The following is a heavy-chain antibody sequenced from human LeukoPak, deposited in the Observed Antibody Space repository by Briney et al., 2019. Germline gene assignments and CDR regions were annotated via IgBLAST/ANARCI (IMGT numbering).Heavy chain of an antibody. CDR3: ATHYGDSYYYGMDV. V-gene: IGHV3-20*01. Sequence: PGGSLRLSCAASGFTFSSYAMSWARQAPGKGLEWVSGINWNGGSTGYADSVKGRFTISRDNAKNSLYLQMNSLRAEDTALYHCATHYGDSYYYGMDVWGQGTTVTVSS. J-gene: IGHJ6*02. CDR2: INWNGGST. CDR1: GFTFSSYA. D-gene: IGHD4-17*01.